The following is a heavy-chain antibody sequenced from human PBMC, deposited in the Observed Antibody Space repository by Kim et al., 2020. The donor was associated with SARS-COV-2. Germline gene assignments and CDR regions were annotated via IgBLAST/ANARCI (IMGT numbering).Heavy chain of an antibody. D-gene: IGHD3-10*01. Sequence: SETLSLTCAVYGGSFSGYYWSWIRQPPGKGLEWIGEINHSGSTNYNPSLKSRVTISVDTSKNQFSLKLSSVTAADTAVYYCARGGGVRGNFDTNWFDPWGQGTLVTVSS. CDR3: ARGGGVRGNFDTNWFDP. J-gene: IGHJ5*02. V-gene: IGHV4-34*01. CDR1: GGSFSGYY. CDR2: INHSGST.